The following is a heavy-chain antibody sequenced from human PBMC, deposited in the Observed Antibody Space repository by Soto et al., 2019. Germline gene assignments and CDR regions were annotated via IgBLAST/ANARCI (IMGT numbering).Heavy chain of an antibody. D-gene: IGHD5-18*01. CDR3: AREGDLDTAMVHRTPDGMDV. CDR1: GGSISSGDSY. J-gene: IGHJ6*02. CDR2: IYYSGST. Sequence: SETLSLTCTVSGGSISSGDSYWSWIRQPPGKGLEWIGYIYYSGSTYYNPSLKSRVTISVDTSKNQFSLQLSSVTAADTAVYYCAREGDLDTAMVHRTPDGMDVWGQGTTVTVS. V-gene: IGHV4-30-4*01.